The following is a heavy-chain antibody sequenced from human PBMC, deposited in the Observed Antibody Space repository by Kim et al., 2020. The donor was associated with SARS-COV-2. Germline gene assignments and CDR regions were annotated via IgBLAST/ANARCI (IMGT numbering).Heavy chain of an antibody. CDR2: IYYSEST. D-gene: IGHD2-15*01. J-gene: IGHJ6*02. V-gene: IGHV4-59*01. CDR1: GGSINNYY. Sequence: SETMSLTCTVSGGSINNYYWNWIRQPPGKGLEWIGYIYYSESTTYTPSLKSRVAISIDTSKSRFSLKLSSVTAADTAVYYCARGALGGFAFGMDVWGQGTTVTVSS. CDR3: ARGALGGFAFGMDV.